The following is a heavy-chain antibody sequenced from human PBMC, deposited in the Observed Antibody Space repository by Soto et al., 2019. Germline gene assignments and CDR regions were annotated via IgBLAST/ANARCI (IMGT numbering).Heavy chain of an antibody. CDR3: ARDSQAGSSYGSVDF. V-gene: IGHV3-30-3*01. J-gene: IGHJ4*02. D-gene: IGHD5-18*01. Sequence: GGSLRLACAASGFTFRTYAMHWVRQAPGKGLEWVALISYDGTNKYYADSVKGRITISRDNSKHTLYLQMNNLRPEDTAVYYWARDSQAGSSYGSVDFWGQGTLVTVSA. CDR2: ISYDGTNK. CDR1: GFTFRTYA.